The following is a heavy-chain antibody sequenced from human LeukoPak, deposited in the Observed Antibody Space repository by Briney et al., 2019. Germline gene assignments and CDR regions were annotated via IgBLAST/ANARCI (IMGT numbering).Heavy chain of an antibody. V-gene: IGHV1-2*02. D-gene: IGHD4-23*01. CDR1: GGTFSSYA. CDR2: INPNSGGT. CDR3: AREDYGGTNWYFDL. Sequence: ASVKVSCKASGGTFSSYAISWVRQAPGQGLEWMGWINPNSGGTNYAQKFQGRVTMTRDTSISTAYMELSRLRSDDTAVYYCAREDYGGTNWYFDLWGRGTLVTVSS. J-gene: IGHJ2*01.